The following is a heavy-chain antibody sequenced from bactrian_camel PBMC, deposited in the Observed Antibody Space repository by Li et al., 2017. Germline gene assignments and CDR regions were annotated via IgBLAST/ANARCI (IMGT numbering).Heavy chain of an antibody. Sequence: VQLVESGGGLVQPGGSLRLSCAASGFTFSSYGMTWVRQAPGKGLEWVSSIASGEPNQYYADSVKDRFTISRDNAKNMVTLLLNSLKTEDTAVYYCAAVLGYGGSWCLGSWGQGTQVTVS. D-gene: IGHD6*01. V-gene: IGHV3S40*01. J-gene: IGHJ6*01. CDR1: GFTFSSYG. CDR2: IASGEPNQ. CDR3: AAVLGYGGSWCLGS.